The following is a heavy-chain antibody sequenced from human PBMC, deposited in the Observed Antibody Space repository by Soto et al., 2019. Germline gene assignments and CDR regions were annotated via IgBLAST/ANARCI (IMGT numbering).Heavy chain of an antibody. CDR2: ISAYNGNT. CDR3: ARGGTPIDY. V-gene: IGHV1-18*01. CDR1: GYTFTNFG. D-gene: IGHD3-16*01. J-gene: IGHJ4*02. Sequence: QVHLVQSGAEVKKPGASVKVSCKASGYTFTNFGISWVRQAPGQGLEWMGWISAYNGNTNYAQKFQGRVTMTPDTSTSTAYMELRILRSDDTAVYYGARGGTPIDYGGQGTLVTVSS.